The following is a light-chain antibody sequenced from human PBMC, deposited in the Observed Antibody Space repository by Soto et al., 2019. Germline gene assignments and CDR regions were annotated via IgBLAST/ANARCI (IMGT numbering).Light chain of an antibody. CDR2: GNS. CDR3: QSYDSSLSGWV. J-gene: IGLJ3*02. Sequence: QSALTQPPSASGAPGQRVTISCTGSSSNIGAGYDVHWYHQLPGTAPKLLIYGNSNRPSGVPDRFSGSKSGTSASLAITGLQAEDEADYYCQSYDSSLSGWVFGGGTKLTVL. V-gene: IGLV1-40*01. CDR1: SSNIGAGYD.